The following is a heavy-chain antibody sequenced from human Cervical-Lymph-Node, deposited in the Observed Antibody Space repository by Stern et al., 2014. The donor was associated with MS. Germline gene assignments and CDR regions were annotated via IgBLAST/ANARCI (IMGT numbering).Heavy chain of an antibody. CDR3: VCPPNPPLSGNMTEY. CDR2: LSYDGTNK. CDR1: GFAFSSYG. V-gene: IGHV3-30*03. J-gene: IGHJ4*02. Sequence: VQLVESGGGVVQPGRSRRLSCTASGFAFSSYGIHWVRQAPGKGLEWVAVLSYDGTNKFYADSVKGRFTISRDNSKQNLFLQMSSLRSENAAFYSCVCPPNPPLSGNMTEYWGQGTLVIVSS. D-gene: IGHD1/OR15-1a*01.